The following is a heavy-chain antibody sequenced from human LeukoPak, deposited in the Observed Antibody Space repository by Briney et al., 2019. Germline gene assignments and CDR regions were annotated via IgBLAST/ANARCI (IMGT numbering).Heavy chain of an antibody. J-gene: IGHJ4*02. D-gene: IGHD3-22*01. CDR3: VTYYFDSSGPKKNY. Sequence: SETLSLTCAVSGDSISSSNWWSGVRQPPGQGLEWIGEINHSGSTNYNPSLKSRVTISVDTSKKQFSLKLSSVTAADTAVYYCVTYYFDSSGPKKNYWGQGTLVTVSS. CDR2: INHSGST. V-gene: IGHV4-4*02. CDR1: GDSISSSNW.